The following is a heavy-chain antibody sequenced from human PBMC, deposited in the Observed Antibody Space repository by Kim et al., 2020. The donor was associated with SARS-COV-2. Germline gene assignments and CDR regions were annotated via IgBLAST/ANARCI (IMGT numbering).Heavy chain of an antibody. CDR1: GFTFSSYG. CDR2: ISYDGSNK. D-gene: IGHD3-22*01. V-gene: IGHV3-33*05. J-gene: IGHJ3*02. CDR3: ARDAMIVVVRGTFDI. Sequence: GGSLRLSCAASGFTFSSYGMHWVRQAPGKGLEWVAVISYDGSNKYYADSVKGRFTISRDNSKNTLYLQMNSLRAEDTAVYYCARDAMIVVVRGTFDIWG.